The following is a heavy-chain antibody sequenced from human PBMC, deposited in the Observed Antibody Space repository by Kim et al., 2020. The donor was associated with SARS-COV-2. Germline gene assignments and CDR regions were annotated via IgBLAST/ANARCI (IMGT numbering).Heavy chain of an antibody. Sequence: GGSLRLSCTASGFKFNNYDMSWFRQASGKGLEWVSALGGGGGATYSADAVKGRFTISRDSSTNTTYLQMNTLRVEDTAVYFCAKVGSGAYVGRDYFDYWGQGTPVTVSP. CDR1: GFKFNNYD. D-gene: IGHD4-17*01. V-gene: IGHV3-23*01. J-gene: IGHJ4*02. CDR3: AKVGSGAYVGRDYFDY. CDR2: LGGGGGAT.